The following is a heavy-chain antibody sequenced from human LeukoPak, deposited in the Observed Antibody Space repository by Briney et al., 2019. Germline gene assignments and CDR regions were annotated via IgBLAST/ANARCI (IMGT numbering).Heavy chain of an antibody. J-gene: IGHJ4*02. Sequence: GASVKVSCKPSGYTFTVNYLHWVRQAPGQGLEWVGWMNPNSGVTGYAQNFQGRVTMTRDTSISTAYMELSSLTSDDTAVYYCTRGAGTSWFDYWGQGGLVTVSS. D-gene: IGHD2-2*01. CDR1: GYTFTVNY. CDR2: MNPNSGVT. V-gene: IGHV1-2*02. CDR3: TRGAGTSWFDY.